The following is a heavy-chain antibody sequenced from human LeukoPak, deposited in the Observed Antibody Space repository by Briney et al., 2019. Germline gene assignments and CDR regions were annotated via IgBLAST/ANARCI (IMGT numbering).Heavy chain of an antibody. CDR1: GFTVSSNY. CDR2: IYKNAIT. J-gene: IGHJ4*02. D-gene: IGHD1-26*01. CDR3: TRVVLVGTTYSYFDY. Sequence: PGGSLRLSCAASGFTVSSNYMTWVRQAPGKGLEWVSVIYKNAITYYADTVKGRFTISRDNSKNTLYLQMNSLRADDTAVYYCTRVVLVGTTYSYFDYWGQGTLVTVSS. V-gene: IGHV3-53*01.